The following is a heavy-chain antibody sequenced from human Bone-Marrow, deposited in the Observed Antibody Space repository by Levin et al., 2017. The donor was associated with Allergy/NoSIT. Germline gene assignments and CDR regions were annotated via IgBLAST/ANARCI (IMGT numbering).Heavy chain of an antibody. D-gene: IGHD4-17*01. CDR3: AKDLGLGDYVFPVGLFDY. CDR1: GFTFSSYA. Sequence: GESLKISCAASGFTFSSYAMSWVRQAPGKGLEWVSAISGSGGSTYYADSVKGRFTISRDNSKNTLYLQMNSLRAEDTAVYYCAKDLGLGDYVFPVGLFDYWGQGTLVTVSS. J-gene: IGHJ4*02. CDR2: ISGSGGST. V-gene: IGHV3-23*01.